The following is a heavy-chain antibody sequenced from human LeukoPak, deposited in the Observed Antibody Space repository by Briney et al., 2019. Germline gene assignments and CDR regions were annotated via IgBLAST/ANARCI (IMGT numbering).Heavy chain of an antibody. CDR3: AKQTKDSSGWDYYYYGLDV. Sequence: GGSLRLSCAASGFTFSSYAMSWVRQAPGKGLEWVSAISGSGGSTYYADSVKGRFTISRDNSKNTLYLQINSLRAEDTAVYYCAKQTKDSSGWDYYYYGLDVWGQGTTVTVSS. CDR2: ISGSGGST. J-gene: IGHJ6*02. CDR1: GFTFSSYA. V-gene: IGHV3-23*01. D-gene: IGHD6-19*01.